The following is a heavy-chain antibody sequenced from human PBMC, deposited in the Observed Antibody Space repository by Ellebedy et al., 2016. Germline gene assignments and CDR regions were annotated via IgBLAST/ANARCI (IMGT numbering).Heavy chain of an antibody. V-gene: IGHV4-38-2*01. D-gene: IGHD1-1*01. CDR2: VYHSGPT. Sequence: SETLSLTCRVSGYSISSGHYWGWIRQSPGKGLEWMGNVYHSGPTYVNPSLKSRVTIFVDTSKNEFSLKVTSMAAADTAVYFCARAPYGKPFDFWGQGALVSVSS. CDR3: ARAPYGKPFDF. J-gene: IGHJ5*01. CDR1: GYSISSGHY.